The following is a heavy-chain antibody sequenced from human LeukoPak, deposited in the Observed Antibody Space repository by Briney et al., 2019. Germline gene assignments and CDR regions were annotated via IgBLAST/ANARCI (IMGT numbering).Heavy chain of an antibody. V-gene: IGHV1-2*02. CDR2: INPNSGGT. CDR3: ARMTASGGSCYSCYFDY. D-gene: IGHD2-15*01. J-gene: IGHJ4*01. Sequence: ASVKVSCKASGYTFTGYYVHWVRQAPGQGLEWMGWINPNSGGTNYAQKFQGRVTMTRDTSISTAYMELSRLRSDDTAVYYCARMTASGGSCYSCYFDYWGHGTLVTVSS. CDR1: GYTFTGYY.